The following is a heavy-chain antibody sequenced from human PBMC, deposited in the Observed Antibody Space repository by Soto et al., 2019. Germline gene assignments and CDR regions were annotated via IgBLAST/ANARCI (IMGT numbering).Heavy chain of an antibody. CDR1: GASISSGDYY. CDR2: IFSDGSP. J-gene: IGHJ2*01. V-gene: IGHV4-39*01. D-gene: IGHD3-10*01. Sequence: QLRQSGPGLVKPPETLSLTCSVSGASISSGDYYWGWIRQPPGKGLEWIGSIFSDGSPYYNPSLQSRVPFSIDTSRNEFSLKLNSATAAVTAVYYCVRTVGSSWFFDLWGRGTLITVSS. CDR3: VRTVGSSWFFDL.